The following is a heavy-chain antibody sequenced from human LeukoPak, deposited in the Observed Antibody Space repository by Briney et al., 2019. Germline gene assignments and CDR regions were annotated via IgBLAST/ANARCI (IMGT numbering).Heavy chain of an antibody. CDR3: ARRFAGAVAAHNWLDP. J-gene: IGHJ5*02. V-gene: IGHV4-4*02. CDR2: IYHSGST. D-gene: IGHD6-19*01. Sequence: PSETLSLTCAVSSGSIRSCNWRSWVRQPPGKGLEWIGEIYHSGSTNYNPSLKSRVTISVDKSKNQFSLKLSSVTAADTAVCYCARRFAGAVAAHNWLDPWGQGTLVTVSS. CDR1: SGSIRSCNW.